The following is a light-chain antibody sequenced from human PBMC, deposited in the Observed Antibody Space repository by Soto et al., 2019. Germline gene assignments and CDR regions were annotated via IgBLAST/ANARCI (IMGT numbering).Light chain of an antibody. CDR3: QQYGSNPPFT. CDR1: QSVSSN. J-gene: IGKJ5*01. Sequence: MKQSPATLSDSPGERATLSCRASQSVSSNLAWYQQKPGQAPRLLIYGASTRATGIPDRFSGSASGTDFTLTISSLEPEDFAVYYCQQYGSNPPFTFGQGTRLEI. V-gene: IGKV3D-15*01. CDR2: GAS.